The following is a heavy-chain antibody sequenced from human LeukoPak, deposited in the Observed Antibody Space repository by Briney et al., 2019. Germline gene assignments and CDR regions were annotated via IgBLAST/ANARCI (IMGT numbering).Heavy chain of an antibody. D-gene: IGHD4-11*01. J-gene: IGHJ4*02. CDR1: GYTFSIYA. CDR2: ISGSGGST. Sequence: GGSLRLSCAASGYTFSIYAMSWVRQAPGEGLEWVSAISGSGGSTYYADSVKGRFTISRDNSKNTLYLQMNSLRAEDTAVYYCAKIREVADYIDGFDYWGQGTLVTVSS. CDR3: AKIREVADYIDGFDY. V-gene: IGHV3-23*01.